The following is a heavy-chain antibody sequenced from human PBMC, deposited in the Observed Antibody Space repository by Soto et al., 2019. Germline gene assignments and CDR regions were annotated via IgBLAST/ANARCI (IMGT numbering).Heavy chain of an antibody. CDR3: ARMFGFSYGPANRGMDV. V-gene: IGHV3-30*04. CDR1: GFTLSSYS. CDR2: ISSDGTEK. J-gene: IGHJ6*02. D-gene: IGHD5-18*01. Sequence: QVQLVESGGGVAQPGRSLRLFCAASGFTLSSYSLHWVRQSPGKGLEWVAAISSDGTEKHYADSVKGRFTISRDNSKNTLSLQLNSLRTEDTAVYYRARMFGFSYGPANRGMDVWGQGTTVTVSS.